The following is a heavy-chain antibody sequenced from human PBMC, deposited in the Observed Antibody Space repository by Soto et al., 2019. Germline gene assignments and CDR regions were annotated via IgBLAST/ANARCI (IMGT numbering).Heavy chain of an antibody. CDR3: ARDAVKGVWFDP. CDR1: GGSVSSGSYY. CDR2: IYYSGST. Sequence: SETLSPTCTVSGGSVSSGSYYWSWIRQPPGKGLEWIGYIYYSGSTNYNPSLKSRVTISVDTSKNQFSLKLSSVTAADTAVYYCARDAVKGVWFDPWGQGTLVTVSS. J-gene: IGHJ5*02. V-gene: IGHV4-61*01.